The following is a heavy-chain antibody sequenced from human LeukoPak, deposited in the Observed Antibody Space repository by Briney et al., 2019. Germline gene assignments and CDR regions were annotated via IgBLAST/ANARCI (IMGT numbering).Heavy chain of an antibody. CDR3: ASSSQMVRGAANFDY. CDR1: GYPFSDYY. Sequence: PGGSLRLSCAVSGYPFSDYYMSWIRQAPGKGLEWVSYISSSSSYTNYADSVKGRFTISRDNAKNSLYLQMNSLRAEDTAVYYCASSSQMVRGAANFDYWGQGTLVTVSS. CDR2: ISSSSSYT. J-gene: IGHJ4*02. V-gene: IGHV3-11*06. D-gene: IGHD3-10*01.